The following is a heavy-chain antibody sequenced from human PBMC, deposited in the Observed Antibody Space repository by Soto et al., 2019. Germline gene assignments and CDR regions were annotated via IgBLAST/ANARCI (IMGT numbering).Heavy chain of an antibody. D-gene: IGHD1-26*01. Sequence: VASVKVSCKASGYTFTGYYMHWVRQAPGQGLEWMGWINPNSGGTNYAQKFQGRVTMTRDTSISTAYMELSRLRSDDTAVYYCARDPSGSYPLYYFDYWGQGTLVTVSS. J-gene: IGHJ4*02. V-gene: IGHV1-2*02. CDR2: INPNSGGT. CDR3: ARDPSGSYPLYYFDY. CDR1: GYTFTGYY.